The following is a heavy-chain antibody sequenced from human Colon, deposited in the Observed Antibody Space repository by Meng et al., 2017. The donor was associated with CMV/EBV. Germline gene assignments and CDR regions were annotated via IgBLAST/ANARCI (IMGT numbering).Heavy chain of an antibody. Sequence: GESLKISCAASGFTFSNAWMSWVRQAPGKGLEWVGFIRSKAYGGTTEYAASVKGRFTISRDDSKSIAYLQMNSLKTEDTAVYYCTSLLAAAVAFDYWGQGTLVTVSS. J-gene: IGHJ4*02. CDR2: IRSKAYGGTT. V-gene: IGHV3-49*04. D-gene: IGHD6-13*01. CDR3: TSLLAAAVAFDY. CDR1: GFTFSNAW.